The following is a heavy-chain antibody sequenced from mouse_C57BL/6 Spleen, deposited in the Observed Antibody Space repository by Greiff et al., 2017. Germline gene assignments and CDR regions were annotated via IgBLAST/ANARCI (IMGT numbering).Heavy chain of an antibody. CDR1: GYTFTDYE. Sequence: QVQLHQSGAELVRPGASVTLSCKASGYTFTDYEMHWVKQTPVHGLEWIGAIDPETGGTAYNQKFKGKAILTADKSSSTAYMELRSLTSEDSAVYYCTERGGTTDYWGQGTTLTVSS. V-gene: IGHV1-15*01. CDR2: IDPETGGT. CDR3: TERGGTTDY. J-gene: IGHJ2*01. D-gene: IGHD4-1*01.